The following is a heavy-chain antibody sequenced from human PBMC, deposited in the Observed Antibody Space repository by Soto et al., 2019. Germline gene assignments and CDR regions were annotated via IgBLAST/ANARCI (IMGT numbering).Heavy chain of an antibody. CDR2: IYYSGST. D-gene: IGHD1-26*01. J-gene: IGHJ5*02. CDR1: GGSISSGGYY. V-gene: IGHV4-31*03. CDR3: ARLRWELLVPVYWFDP. Sequence: PSETLSLTCTVSGGSISSGGYYWSWIRQHPGKGLEWIGYIYYSGSTYYNPSLKSRVTISVDTSKNQFSLKLSSVTAADTAVYYCARLRWELLVPVYWFDPWGQGTLVTVSS.